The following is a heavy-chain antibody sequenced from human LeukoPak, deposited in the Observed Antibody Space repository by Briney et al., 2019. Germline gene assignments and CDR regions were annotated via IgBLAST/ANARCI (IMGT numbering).Heavy chain of an antibody. CDR2: ILNDGSQE. D-gene: IGHD3-16*01. J-gene: IGHJ3*02. Sequence: GRSLRLSCAASGFTFSSYGMHWVRQAPGKGLEWGAVILNDGSQEKYADSVKGRFTISRDNSKNTLFLKMNSLRAEDTAVYYCARDDALGDNALDIWGQGTMVTVSS. CDR1: GFTFSSYG. V-gene: IGHV3-33*01. CDR3: ARDDALGDNALDI.